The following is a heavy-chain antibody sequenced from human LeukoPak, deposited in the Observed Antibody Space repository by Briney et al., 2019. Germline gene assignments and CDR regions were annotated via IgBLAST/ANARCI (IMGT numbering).Heavy chain of an antibody. CDR1: GGSFSGYY. D-gene: IGHD5-12*01. CDR2: INHSGST. Sequence: SETLSLTCAVYGGSFSGYYWSWIRQPPGKGLEWIGEINHSGSTNYNPSLKSRVTISVDTSKNQFSLKLSSVTAADTAVYYCASISGYDYVSVYWGQGTLVTVSS. CDR3: ASISGYDYVSVY. V-gene: IGHV4-34*01. J-gene: IGHJ4*02.